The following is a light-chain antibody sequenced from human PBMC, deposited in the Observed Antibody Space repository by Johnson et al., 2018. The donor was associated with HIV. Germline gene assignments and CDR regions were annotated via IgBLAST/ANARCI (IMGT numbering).Light chain of an antibody. J-gene: IGLJ1*01. Sequence: QSVLTQPPSVSAAPGQKVTISCSGSSSNIGNNYVSWYQQLPGTAPKVLIYDNNKRPSGIPDRFSGSKSGTSATLGITGLQTGDEADYYCGTWDSSLSASYVFGTGTQVTVL. CDR3: GTWDSSLSASYV. V-gene: IGLV1-51*01. CDR2: DNN. CDR1: SSNIGNNY.